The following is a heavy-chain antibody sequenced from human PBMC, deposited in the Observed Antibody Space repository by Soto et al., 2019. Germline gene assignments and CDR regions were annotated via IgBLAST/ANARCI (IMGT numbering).Heavy chain of an antibody. CDR2: IRSKTYGGTT. CDR1: GFTFGNYA. D-gene: IGHD6-13*01. J-gene: IGHJ6*02. V-gene: IGHV3-49*04. Sequence: GGSLRLSCTASGFTFGNYAMSWVRQAPGKGLEWVGFIRSKTYGGTTEYAASVKGRFTISRDDSKSIAYLQMNSLKTEDTAVYYCTRDRPRVHSRSWYEDYYYGMDVWGQGTTVTVSS. CDR3: TRDRPRVHSRSWYEDYYYGMDV.